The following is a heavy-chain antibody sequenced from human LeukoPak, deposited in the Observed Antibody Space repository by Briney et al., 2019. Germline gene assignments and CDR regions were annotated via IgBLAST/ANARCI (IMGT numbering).Heavy chain of an antibody. V-gene: IGHV5-51*01. J-gene: IGHJ5*02. CDR1: GYSFTSSW. CDR3: ARQPGAGWFDP. CDR2: INPGDSGT. D-gene: IGHD3-10*01. Sequence: GESLKISCQASGYSFTSSWIGWARQMPGKGLEWMAIINPGDSGTRYSPSFQGQVTISADKSISTVYLQWSSLKASDTAMYYCARQPGAGWFDPWGQGTLVTVSS.